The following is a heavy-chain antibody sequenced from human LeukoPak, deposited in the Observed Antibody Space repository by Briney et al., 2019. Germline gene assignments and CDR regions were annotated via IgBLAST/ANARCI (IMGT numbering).Heavy chain of an antibody. D-gene: IGHD2-2*01. V-gene: IGHV4-39*01. Sequence: PSETLSLTCTVSGGSISSSSYYWGWIRQPPGKGLEWIGSIYYSGSTYYNPSLKSRVTISVDTSKNQFSLKLSSVTAADTAVYYCARQYSSTSCYAFDPWGQGTLVTVSS. J-gene: IGHJ5*02. CDR2: IYYSGST. CDR1: GGSISSSSYY. CDR3: ARQYSSTSCYAFDP.